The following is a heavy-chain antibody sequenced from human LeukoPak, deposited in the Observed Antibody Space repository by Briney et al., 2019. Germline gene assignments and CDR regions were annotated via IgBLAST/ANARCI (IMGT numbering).Heavy chain of an antibody. CDR2: IYYSGST. Sequence: SETLSLTCTVSGGSISSGGYYWSWIRQHPGKGLEWIGYIYYSGSTYYNPSLKSRVTISVDTSKNQFSLKLSSVTAADTAVYYCARGSSWGSGAGMDVWGQGTTVTVSS. V-gene: IGHV4-31*03. CDR3: ARGSSWGSGAGMDV. CDR1: GGSISSGGYY. D-gene: IGHD7-27*01. J-gene: IGHJ6*02.